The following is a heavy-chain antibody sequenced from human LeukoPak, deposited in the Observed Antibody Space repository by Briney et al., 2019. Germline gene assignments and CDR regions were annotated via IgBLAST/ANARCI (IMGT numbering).Heavy chain of an antibody. CDR2: IYYRGST. Sequence: SETLSLTCTVSGGSISSYYWSWIRQPPGKGLEWIGFIYYRGSTNYNPSLESRVTISVDTSKNRFSLKLSSVTAADTAVYYCARDPGWLDFDYWGQGTLVTVSS. CDR1: GGSISSYY. CDR3: ARDPGWLDFDY. V-gene: IGHV4-59*12. J-gene: IGHJ4*02. D-gene: IGHD5-12*01.